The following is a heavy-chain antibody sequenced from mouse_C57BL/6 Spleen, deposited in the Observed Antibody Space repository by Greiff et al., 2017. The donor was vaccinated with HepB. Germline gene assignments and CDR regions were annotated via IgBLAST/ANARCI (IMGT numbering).Heavy chain of an antibody. CDR2: INPGSGGT. Sequence: LQESGAELVRPGTSVKVSCKASGYAFTNYLIEWVKQRPGQGLEWIGVINPGSGGTNYNEKFKGKATLTADKSSSTAYMQLSSLTSEDSAVYFCARLGDYDAMDYWGQGTSVTVSS. D-gene: IGHD4-1*01. V-gene: IGHV1-54*01. J-gene: IGHJ4*01. CDR1: GYAFTNYL. CDR3: ARLGDYDAMDY.